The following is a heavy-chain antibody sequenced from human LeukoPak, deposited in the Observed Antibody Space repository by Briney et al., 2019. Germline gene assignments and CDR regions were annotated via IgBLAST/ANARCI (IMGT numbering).Heavy chain of an antibody. Sequence: PSETLSLTCTVSGGSISSYYWSWTRQPPGKGLEWIGYIYYSGSTNYNPSLKSRVTISVGTSKNQFSLKLSSVTAADTAVYYCARGGYYYDSSGYPPTYYYYGMDVWGQGTTVTVSS. CDR1: GGSISSYY. J-gene: IGHJ6*02. V-gene: IGHV4-59*08. CDR2: IYYSGST. CDR3: ARGGYYYDSSGYPPTYYYYGMDV. D-gene: IGHD3-22*01.